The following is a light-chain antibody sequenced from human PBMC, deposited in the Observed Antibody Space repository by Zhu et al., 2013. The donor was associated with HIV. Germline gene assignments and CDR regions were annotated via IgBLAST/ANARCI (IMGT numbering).Light chain of an antibody. CDR2: YDD. Sequence: QSVLTQPPSVSGAPGQRVTISCTGSSSNIGAGYGVHWYQHLPGAAPKLLIYYDDFLASGVSDRFSGSKSGTSASLAISGLQSEDEADYYCASWDDSLNGMIFGGGTKLTVL. J-gene: IGLJ2*01. CDR3: ASWDDSLNGMI. V-gene: IGLV1-40*01. CDR1: SSNIGAGYG.